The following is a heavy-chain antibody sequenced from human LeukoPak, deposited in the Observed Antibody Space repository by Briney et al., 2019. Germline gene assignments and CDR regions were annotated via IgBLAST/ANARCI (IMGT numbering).Heavy chain of an antibody. J-gene: IGHJ5*02. Sequence: ASVKVSCKASGGTFSSYAISWVRQAPGQGLEWMGGIIPIFGTANYAQKFQGRVTITTDESTSTAYMELSSLRSGDTAVYYCARRRFLEWSNWFDPWGQGTLVTVSS. CDR1: GGTFSSYA. D-gene: IGHD3-3*01. V-gene: IGHV1-69*05. CDR3: ARRRFLEWSNWFDP. CDR2: IIPIFGTA.